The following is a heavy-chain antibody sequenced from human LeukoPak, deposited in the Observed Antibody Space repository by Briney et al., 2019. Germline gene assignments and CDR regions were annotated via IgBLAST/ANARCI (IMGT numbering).Heavy chain of an antibody. CDR2: IYYSGST. CDR3: ARSDYSTYFDC. J-gene: IGHJ4*02. D-gene: IGHD2-15*01. CDR1: GGSISDYY. V-gene: IGHV4-59*01. Sequence: SETLSLTCTVSGGSISDYYWSWIRQPAGKGLEWIGYIYYSGSTNYNPSLKSRVTISIDTSNNQFSLKLSSVTAADTAVYYCARSDYSTYFDCWGQGTLVTVSS.